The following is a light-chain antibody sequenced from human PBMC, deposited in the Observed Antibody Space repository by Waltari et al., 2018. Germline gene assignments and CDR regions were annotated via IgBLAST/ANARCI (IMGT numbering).Light chain of an antibody. CDR3: MQSLQTPPIT. J-gene: IGKJ5*01. Sequence: DVVMTQSQLSLPVTPGEPASISCRSNESLLHGNGYNYLDWFLQKPGQSPRLLMYLGSSRSSGVPDRFSVSGSGTYFTLKISSVEAEDVLVYYCMQSLQTPPITFGQVTLLEIK. CDR2: LGS. V-gene: IGKV2-28*01. CDR1: ESLLHGNGYNY.